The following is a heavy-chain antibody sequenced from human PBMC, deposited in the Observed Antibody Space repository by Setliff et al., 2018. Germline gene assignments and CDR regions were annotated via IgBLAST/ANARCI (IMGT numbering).Heavy chain of an antibody. CDR3: ARVDNSWSGPIDY. J-gene: IGHJ4*02. V-gene: IGHV4-34*01. CDR2: INHSGST. D-gene: IGHD3-3*01. Sequence: SETLSLTCAVYGGSFSGYYWSWIRQPPGKGLEWIGEINHSGSTNYNPSLKSRVTISVDTSKNQFSLKLSSVTAADTAAYYCARVDNSWSGPIDYWGQGTLVTVSS. CDR1: GGSFSGYY.